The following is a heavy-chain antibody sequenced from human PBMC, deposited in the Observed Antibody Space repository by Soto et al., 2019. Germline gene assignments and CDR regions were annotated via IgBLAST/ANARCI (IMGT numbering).Heavy chain of an antibody. CDR3: ARGSLVVIPRPDAFDI. CDR2: IWYDGSNK. V-gene: IGHV3-33*01. D-gene: IGHD2-8*02. CDR1: GFTFSSYG. Sequence: GGSLRLSCAASGFTFSSYGMHWVRQAPGKGLEWVAVIWYDGSNKYYADSVKGRFTISRDNSKNTLYLQMNSLRAEDTAVYYCARGSLVVIPRPDAFDIWGQGTMVTVSS. J-gene: IGHJ3*02.